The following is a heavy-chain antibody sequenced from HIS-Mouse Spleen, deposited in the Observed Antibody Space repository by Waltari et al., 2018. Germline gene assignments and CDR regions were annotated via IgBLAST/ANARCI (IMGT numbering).Heavy chain of an antibody. CDR1: GFSLSTSGVG. CDR2: IYWDDDK. CDR3: AHLTTKSTVVTPGHYFDY. D-gene: IGHD4-17*01. Sequence: QITLKESGTTLVKPTQTLTLTCPFSGFSLSTSGVGVALILQPPGKALEWLALIYWDDDKRYSPSLKSRLTITKDTSKNQVVLTVTNMDPVDTASYYCAHLTTKSTVVTPGHYFDYWGQGTLVTVSS. V-gene: IGHV2-5*02. J-gene: IGHJ4*02.